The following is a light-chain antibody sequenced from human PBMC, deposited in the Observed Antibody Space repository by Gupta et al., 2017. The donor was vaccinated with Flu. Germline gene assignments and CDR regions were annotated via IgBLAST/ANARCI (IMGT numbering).Light chain of an antibody. J-gene: IGLJ2*01. CDR3: NSHKNTNTRGV. CDR1: SSDIGDYDY. CDR2: VVT. V-gene: IGLV2-14*01. Sequence: QSALTQPASVSGAPGQSTTISCTGTSSDIGDYDYVSWYQQHPAKAPKRMFFVVTNRPSGVSNRFLGCKSGKNASLNIPGLQAEEEAYDYCNSHKNTNTRGVFGGGTKLTVL.